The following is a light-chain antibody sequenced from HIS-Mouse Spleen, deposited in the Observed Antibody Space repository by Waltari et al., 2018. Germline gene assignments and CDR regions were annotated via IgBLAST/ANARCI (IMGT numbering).Light chain of an antibody. Sequence: DIQMTQSPSSLSASVGDSVTITCRASQSISSYLNWYQQKPGKAPKLLIYAASSLQSGVPSRFSGSGSGTDFTLTISSLQPEDVATYYCQQSYSTPFTFGPGTKVDIK. J-gene: IGKJ3*01. CDR2: AAS. V-gene: IGKV1-39*01. CDR3: QQSYSTPFT. CDR1: QSISSY.